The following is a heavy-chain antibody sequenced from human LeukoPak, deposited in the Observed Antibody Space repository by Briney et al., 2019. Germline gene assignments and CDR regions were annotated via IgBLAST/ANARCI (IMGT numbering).Heavy chain of an antibody. CDR2: INPNNGDT. V-gene: IGHV1-2*06. CDR1: GYTFTSYG. Sequence: ASVKVSRKASGYTFTSYGISWVRQAPGQGLDWMGRINPNNGDTNYAQKFQGRVTMTRDMSMSTAYMELSRLRSDDTAVYYCAGEDNSSGYRPFDIWGQGTMVTVPS. CDR3: AGEDNSSGYRPFDI. J-gene: IGHJ3*02. D-gene: IGHD3-22*01.